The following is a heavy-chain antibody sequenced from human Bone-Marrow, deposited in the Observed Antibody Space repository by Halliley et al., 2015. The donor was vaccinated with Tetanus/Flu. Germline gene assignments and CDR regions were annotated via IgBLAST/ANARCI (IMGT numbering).Heavy chain of an antibody. Sequence: TLSLTCAVSGGSVSSGHNYWSWIRQPPGKGLEWIGSTHDSGDIYYNQSLQSRVVISLDTSRNQFALEVTSVTAADTAVYFCATYLAGAGGSGYWGQGTLVSVPS. CDR3: ATYLAGAGGSGY. D-gene: IGHD6-13*01. CDR1: GGSVSSGHNY. V-gene: IGHV4-31*11. J-gene: IGHJ4*02. CDR2: THDSGDI.